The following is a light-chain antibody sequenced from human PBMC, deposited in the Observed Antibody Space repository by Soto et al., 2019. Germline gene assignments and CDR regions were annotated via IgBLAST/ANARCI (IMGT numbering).Light chain of an antibody. V-gene: IGLV1-44*01. J-gene: IGLJ1*01. Sequence: QSVLTQAPSASGTPGQRVTISCSGSSSNIGSTTVSWYQQLPGTAPKLLIYRNDQRPSGVPDRFSGSKSGTSGSLAISGLQSEDEADYYCAEWDDSLKGYVFGTGTKVTVL. CDR3: AEWDDSLKGYV. CDR2: RND. CDR1: SSNIGSTT.